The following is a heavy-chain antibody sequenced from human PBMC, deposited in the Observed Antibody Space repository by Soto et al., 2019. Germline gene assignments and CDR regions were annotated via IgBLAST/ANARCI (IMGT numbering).Heavy chain of an antibody. CDR3: KKSYSSGDFPAR. D-gene: IGHD3-10*01. J-gene: IGHJ4*02. V-gene: IGHV3-7*02. Sequence: APGRGLEWVANIKQGGSEKYYVDSVKGRFVISRDNAKNSLFLQMDSLRAEDTAVYYCKKSYSSGDFPARWGQGTLVTVSS. CDR2: IKQGGSEK.